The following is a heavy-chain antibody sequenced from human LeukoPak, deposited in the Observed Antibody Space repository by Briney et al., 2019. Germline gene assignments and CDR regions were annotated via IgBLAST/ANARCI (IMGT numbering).Heavy chain of an antibody. D-gene: IGHD6-19*01. J-gene: IGHJ5*02. CDR1: GGSLSHYY. Sequence: SETLSLTCTVSGGSLSHYYWSWIRQPPGKGLEWIGYIYYLGSTNYSPSLKSRVTISIDTSKKQFSLKLNSVTAADTAVYCCARRGAGWFDPWGQGTLVTVSS. V-gene: IGHV4-59*08. CDR3: ARRGAGWFDP. CDR2: IYYLGST.